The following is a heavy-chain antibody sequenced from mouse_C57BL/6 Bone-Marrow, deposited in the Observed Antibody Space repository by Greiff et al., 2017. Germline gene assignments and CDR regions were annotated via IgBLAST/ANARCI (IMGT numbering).Heavy chain of an antibody. CDR1: GYAFTNYL. J-gene: IGHJ3*01. CDR2: INPGSGGT. CDR3: VIYDGDSFAY. D-gene: IGHD2-3*01. Sequence: QVQLQQPGAELVRPGTSVKVSCKASGYAFTNYLIEWVKQRPGQGLEWIGVINPGSGGTNYNEKFKGKATLTADKSSRTAYMQLSSLTSEDSAVYVCVIYDGDSFAYWGQGTLVTVSA. V-gene: IGHV1-54*01.